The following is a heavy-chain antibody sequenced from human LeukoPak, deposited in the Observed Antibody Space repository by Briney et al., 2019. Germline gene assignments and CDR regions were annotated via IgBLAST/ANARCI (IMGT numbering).Heavy chain of an antibody. CDR1: GGSVSGYY. J-gene: IGHJ4*02. Sequence: SETLSLTCTVSGGSVSGYYWSWIRQPPGKGLEWIGYIYYSGSTNYNPSLKSRVTISVDTSKNQFSLKLSSVTAADTAVYYCARGPLGIYVDYWGQGTLVTVSS. D-gene: IGHD2-15*01. V-gene: IGHV4-59*02. CDR3: ARGPLGIYVDY. CDR2: IYYSGST.